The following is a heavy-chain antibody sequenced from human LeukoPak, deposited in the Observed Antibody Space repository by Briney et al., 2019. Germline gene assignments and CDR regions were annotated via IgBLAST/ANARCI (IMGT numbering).Heavy chain of an antibody. D-gene: IGHD2-2*02. CDR2: INPNSGGT. CDR1: GGTFSSYV. V-gene: IGHV1-2*02. CDR3: ARDRTYCSSTSCYKEHAFDI. J-gene: IGHJ3*02. Sequence: ASVKVSCKASGGTFSSYVFIWVRQAPGQGLEWMGWINPNSGGTNYAQKFQGRVTMTRDTSISTAYMELSRLRSDDTAVYYCARDRTYCSSTSCYKEHAFDIWGQGTMVTVSS.